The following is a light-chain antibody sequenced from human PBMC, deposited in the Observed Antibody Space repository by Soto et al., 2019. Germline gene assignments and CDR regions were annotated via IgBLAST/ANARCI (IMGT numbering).Light chain of an antibody. CDR2: DNI. V-gene: IGLV1-51*01. Sequence: QSVLTQPPSVSAAPGQKVTISCSGSNSNIGNYYVSWYQQVPGTAPQLLIYDNIQRPSGIPDRFSGSKFGTSATLDITGLQTGDEADYYCGTWDSSLNSVLFGGGTKLTVL. CDR1: NSNIGNYY. CDR3: GTWDSSLNSVL. J-gene: IGLJ2*01.